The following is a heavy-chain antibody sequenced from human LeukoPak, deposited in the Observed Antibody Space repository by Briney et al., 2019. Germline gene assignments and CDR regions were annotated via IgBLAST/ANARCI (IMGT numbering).Heavy chain of an antibody. CDR2: ISGSGGST. CDR3: AKGDGYPYYFDY. V-gene: IGHV3-23*01. CDR1: GFTFSSYA. J-gene: IGHJ4*02. D-gene: IGHD5-24*01. Sequence: GGSLRLSCAASGFTFSSYAMNWVRQAPGKGLEWVSAISGSGGSTYYADSVKGRFTISRDNSKSTLYLQMNSLRTEDTAVYYCAKGDGYPYYFDYWGQGTLVTVSS.